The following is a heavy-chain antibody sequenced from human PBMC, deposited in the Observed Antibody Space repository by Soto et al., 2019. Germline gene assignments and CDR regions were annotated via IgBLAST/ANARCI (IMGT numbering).Heavy chain of an antibody. V-gene: IGHV1-69*02. CDR3: ARGHYITTFPWFDP. J-gene: IGHJ5*02. CDR1: GGTFSSYT. D-gene: IGHD3-10*02. Sequence: SVKVSCKASGGTFSSYTISWVRQAPGQGLEWMGRIIPILGIANYAQKFQGRVTLTADKSTSTAYMELSSLRSDDTAVYYCARGHYITTFPWFDPWGQGTLVTSPQ. CDR2: IIPILGIA.